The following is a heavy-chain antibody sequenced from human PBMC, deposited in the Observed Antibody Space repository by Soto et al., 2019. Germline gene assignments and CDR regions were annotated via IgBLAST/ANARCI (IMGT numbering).Heavy chain of an antibody. V-gene: IGHV3-48*04. J-gene: IGHJ6*02. CDR1: VFTFSSYA. D-gene: IGHD3-16*02. CDR2: ISSSGSNI. CDR3: ARGDPLSKSVDV. Sequence: PGGSLRLSCAASVFTFSSYAMHWVRQAPGKGLEWVAYISSSGSNIYYADSVKGRFTISRDNAKNSLYLQMNSLRAEDTAVYYCARGDPLSKSVDVWGQGTTVTVS.